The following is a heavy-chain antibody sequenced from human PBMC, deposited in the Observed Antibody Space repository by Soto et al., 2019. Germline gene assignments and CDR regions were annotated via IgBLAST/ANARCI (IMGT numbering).Heavy chain of an antibody. CDR3: AREGSGYNF. J-gene: IGHJ4*02. Sequence: GASVKVSCKASGGSFSNFGISWVRQAPGQGLEWMAGIVPVFGRPNYAQRFLGRLTITADESTSTGYMELISLRSDDSAVYYCAREGSGYNFWGQGTQVTVAS. CDR1: GGSFSNFG. D-gene: IGHD5-12*01. V-gene: IGHV1-69*13. CDR2: IVPVFGRP.